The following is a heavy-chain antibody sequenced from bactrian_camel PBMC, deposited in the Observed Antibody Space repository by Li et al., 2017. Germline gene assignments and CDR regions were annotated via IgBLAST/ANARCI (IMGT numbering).Heavy chain of an antibody. CDR1: GYTDSVNV. CDR3: AAVRYGGSWYPLCRARSADFGY. D-gene: IGHD6*01. CDR2: ISTGGGDT. V-gene: IGHV3S54*01. Sequence: HVQLVESGGDSVQAGGSVRLSCTASGYTDSVNVMGWWRQAAGKEREGVACISTGGGDTMYADAVKGRFTNSHDKASNTVYLQTDNLQPEDTAMYYCAAVRYGGSWYPLCRARSADFGYWGQGTQVTVS. J-gene: IGHJ6*01.